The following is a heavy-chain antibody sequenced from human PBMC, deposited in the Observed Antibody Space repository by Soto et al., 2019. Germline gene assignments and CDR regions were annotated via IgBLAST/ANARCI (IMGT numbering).Heavy chain of an antibody. Sequence: QVQLQESGPGLVKPSQTLSLTCTVSGGSISSGGYYWSWIRQHPGKGLEWIGYIYYSGSTYYNPSLKTRVTNSVDTAKNQFSLKLSSVTAADTAVDYCARGGEGWFDPWGQGTLVTVSS. V-gene: IGHV4-31*03. CDR1: GGSISSGGYY. CDR3: ARGGEGWFDP. CDR2: IYYSGST. D-gene: IGHD2-21*01. J-gene: IGHJ5*02.